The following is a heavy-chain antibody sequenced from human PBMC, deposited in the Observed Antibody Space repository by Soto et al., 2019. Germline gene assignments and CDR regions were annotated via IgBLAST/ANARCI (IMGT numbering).Heavy chain of an antibody. V-gene: IGHV3-73*01. Sequence: EVQLVESGGDLVQPGGSLKLSCAASGFTFSVSTMHWVRQSSGKGLLWVDRIRTKTNSFAKAYAASVTGRFTISRDDSKTASYLKMHSLKTEYTAMYYCIRRYGVNTCWGQLSLVTVYS. CDR3: IRRYGVNTC. CDR1: GFTFSVST. J-gene: IGHJ4*02. CDR2: IRTKTNSFAK. D-gene: IGHD4-17*01.